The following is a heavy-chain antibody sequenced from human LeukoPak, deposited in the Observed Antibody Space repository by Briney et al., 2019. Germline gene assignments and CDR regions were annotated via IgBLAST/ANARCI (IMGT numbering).Heavy chain of an antibody. D-gene: IGHD2/OR15-2a*01. CDR2: IYHGGNT. CDR3: ASSTTNFGYYFDY. V-gene: IGHV4-30-2*01. Sequence: SETLSLTCTVSGGSISSGGYYWSWIRQPPGKGLEWIGYIYHGGNTYYNPSLQSRVTMSGDRSKNQFSLKLNSVTAADTAVYYCASSTTNFGYYFDYWGQGTLVTVSS. CDR1: GGSISSGGYY. J-gene: IGHJ4*02.